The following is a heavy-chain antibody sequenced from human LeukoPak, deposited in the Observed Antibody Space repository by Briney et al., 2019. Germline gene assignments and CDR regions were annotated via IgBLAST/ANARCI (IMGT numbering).Heavy chain of an antibody. CDR3: ARERGDYVWGSYSP. Sequence: GGSLRLSCAASGFTFSSYAMHWVRQAPGKGLEWVAVISYDGSNKYYADSVKGRFTISGDNSKNTLYLQMNSLRAEDTAVYYCARERGDYVWGSYSPWGQGTLVTVSS. J-gene: IGHJ5*02. V-gene: IGHV3-30-3*01. CDR2: ISYDGSNK. CDR1: GFTFSSYA. D-gene: IGHD3-16*01.